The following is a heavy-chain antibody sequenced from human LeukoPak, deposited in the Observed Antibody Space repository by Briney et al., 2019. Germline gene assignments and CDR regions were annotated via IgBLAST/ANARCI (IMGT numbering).Heavy chain of an antibody. J-gene: IGHJ4*02. CDR1: GGSISSYY. D-gene: IGHD2-15*01. Sequence: SETLSLTCTVSGGSISSYYWSWIRQPPGKGLELIGYIYYSGSTNYNPSLKSRVTISVDTSKNQFSLKLSSVTAADTAVYYCASHCSGGSCYKYWGQGTLVTVSS. V-gene: IGHV4-59*01. CDR2: IYYSGST. CDR3: ASHCSGGSCYKY.